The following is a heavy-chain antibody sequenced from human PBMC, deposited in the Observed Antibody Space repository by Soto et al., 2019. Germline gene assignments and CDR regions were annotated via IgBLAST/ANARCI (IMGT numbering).Heavy chain of an antibody. J-gene: IGHJ4*02. CDR3: ATSSRKDIVAFDY. Sequence: GGSLRLSCAASGFTFSSYGMHWVRQAPGKGLEWVAVISYDGSNKYYADSVKGRFTISRDNSKNTLYLQMNSLRAEDTAVYYCATSSRKDIVAFDYWGQGTLVTVSS. CDR1: GFTFSSYG. D-gene: IGHD5-12*01. V-gene: IGHV3-30*03. CDR2: ISYDGSNK.